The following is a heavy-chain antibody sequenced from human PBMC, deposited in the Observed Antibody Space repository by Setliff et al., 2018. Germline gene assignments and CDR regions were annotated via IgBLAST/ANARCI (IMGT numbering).Heavy chain of an antibody. D-gene: IGHD5-18*01. V-gene: IGHV1-69*13. CDR3: VGEGVDTRSSTDYRYYMDV. J-gene: IGHJ6*03. CDR1: GDTFSSYG. Sequence: VKVSCKAPGDTFSSYGISWVRQAPGQGLEWMGGTIPMFGSTSYAQKFQGRVTIITDESTTTAYMELSSLGSEDTAVYYCVGEGVDTRSSTDYRYYMDVWGKGTTVTVS. CDR2: TIPMFGST.